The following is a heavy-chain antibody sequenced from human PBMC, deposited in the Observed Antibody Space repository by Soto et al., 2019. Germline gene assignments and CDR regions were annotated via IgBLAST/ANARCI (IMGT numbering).Heavy chain of an antibody. CDR3: TIVGATADFDY. J-gene: IGHJ4*02. CDR2: INQSGSP. CDR1: SGTISSSNW. D-gene: IGHD1-26*01. V-gene: IGHV4-4*02. Sequence: PSETLSLTCAVSSGTISSSNWWTWVRQPPGKGLEWIGEINQSGSPNYNPSLRSRVTISVDKSKSQFFLKLSSVTAADTAVYYCTIVGATADFDYWGQGTLVTVSS.